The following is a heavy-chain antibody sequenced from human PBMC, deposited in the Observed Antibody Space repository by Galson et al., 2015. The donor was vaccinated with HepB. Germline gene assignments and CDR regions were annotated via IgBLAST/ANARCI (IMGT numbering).Heavy chain of an antibody. CDR3: ARYYYDSSGYPRFDP. D-gene: IGHD3-22*01. V-gene: IGHV3-30*04. CDR1: GFTFSSYA. CDR2: ISYDGSNK. J-gene: IGHJ5*02. Sequence: SLRLSCAASGFTFSSYAMHWVRQAPGKGLEWVAVISYDGSNKYYADSVKGRFTISRDNSKNTLCLQMNSLRAEDTAVYYCARYYYDSSGYPRFDPWGQGTLVTVSS.